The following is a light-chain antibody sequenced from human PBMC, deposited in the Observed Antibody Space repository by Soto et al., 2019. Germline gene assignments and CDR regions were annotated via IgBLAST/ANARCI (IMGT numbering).Light chain of an antibody. J-gene: IGKJ2*01. CDR3: QQYNSYS. V-gene: IGKV1-5*01. Sequence: DIQMTQSPSTLSASVGDRVTITCRASRSIGSWLAWYQQKPGKDPNLLIYDASSLKSGVPSRFSGSGSGTESTLTISSMQPEDFATYYCQQYNSYSFGQGTKLEIK. CDR2: DAS. CDR1: RSIGSW.